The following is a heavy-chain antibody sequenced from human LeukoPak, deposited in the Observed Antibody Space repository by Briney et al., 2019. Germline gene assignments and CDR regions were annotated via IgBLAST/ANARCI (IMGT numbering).Heavy chain of an antibody. CDR3: ASFSSSWRGSWFDP. D-gene: IGHD6-13*01. CDR1: GGSFSGYY. J-gene: IGHJ5*02. CDR2: INHSGST. Sequence: ASETLSLTCAVYGGSFSGYYWSWIRQPPGKGLEWIGEINHSGSTNYNPSLKSRVTISVDTSKNQFSLKLSSVTAADPAVYYCASFSSSWRGSWFDPWGQGTLVTVSS. V-gene: IGHV4-34*01.